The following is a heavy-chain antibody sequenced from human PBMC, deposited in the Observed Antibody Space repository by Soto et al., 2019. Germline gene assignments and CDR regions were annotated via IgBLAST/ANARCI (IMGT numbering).Heavy chain of an antibody. J-gene: IGHJ4*02. Sequence: QLQLQESGPGLVKPSETLSLTCSVSGGSISSKNYYWGWIRQPPGKGLEGIGIIYYSGTTYYNPSLKSRVILSVDTSKNQFSLKLSSVTAADTAVYYCASLPSYYYDSIGFDPFDYWAQGPLLTVSS. V-gene: IGHV4-39*01. CDR3: ASLPSYYYDSIGFDPFDY. D-gene: IGHD3-22*01. CDR2: IYYSGTT. CDR1: GGSISSKNYY.